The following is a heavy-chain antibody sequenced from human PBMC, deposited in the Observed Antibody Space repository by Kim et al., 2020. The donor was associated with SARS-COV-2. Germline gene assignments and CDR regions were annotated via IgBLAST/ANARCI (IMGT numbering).Heavy chain of an antibody. D-gene: IGHD5-18*01. CDR2: IKQDGSEK. Sequence: GGSLRLSCAASGFTFSSYWMSWVRQAPGKGLEWVANIKQDGSEKYYVDSVKGRFTISRDNAKNSLYLQMNSLRAEDTAVYYCATSGDTAHDAFDIWGQGTMVTVSS. CDR1: GFTFSSYW. CDR3: ATSGDTAHDAFDI. J-gene: IGHJ3*02. V-gene: IGHV3-7*03.